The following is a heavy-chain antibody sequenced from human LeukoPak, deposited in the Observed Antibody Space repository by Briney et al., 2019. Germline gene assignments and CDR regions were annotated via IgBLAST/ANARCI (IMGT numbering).Heavy chain of an antibody. CDR1: GFTFRRYA. J-gene: IGHJ4*02. V-gene: IGHV3-30*01. Sequence: GGSLRLSCTASGFTFRRYAMHWVRQAPGKGLEWVAALSFDETYKFYADSVKGRFIISRDNSNNTLSLEMNSLRTEDTAVYFCARGKGGPFKYWGQGTLVTVSS. CDR2: LSFDETYK. D-gene: IGHD2-15*01. CDR3: ARGKGGPFKY.